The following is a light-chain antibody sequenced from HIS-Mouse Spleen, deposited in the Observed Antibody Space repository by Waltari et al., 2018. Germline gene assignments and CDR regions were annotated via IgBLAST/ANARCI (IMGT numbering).Light chain of an antibody. V-gene: IGKV1-9*01. CDR1: EDISSY. J-gene: IGKJ1*01. CDR2: AAT. CDR3: QQLNSYPRT. Sequence: DIQLTQSPSVLSAPVGDSVTITCRAREDISSYLAWYQQKPGTAPKLLIYAATTWQSGVPSMFSGSGSDTEFTLTFSSLRPDDFATYDCQQLNSYPRTFGEGTKVEIK.